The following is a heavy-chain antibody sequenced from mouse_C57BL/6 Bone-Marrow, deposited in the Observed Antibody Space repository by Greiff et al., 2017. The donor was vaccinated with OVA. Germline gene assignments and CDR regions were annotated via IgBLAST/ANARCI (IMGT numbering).Heavy chain of an antibody. Sequence: DVQLVESGGGLVKPGGSLKLSCAASGFTFSAYGMHWVRQAPEKGLEWVAYLSSGSSTIYYADTVKGRFTISRDNAKNTLFLQMTSLRSEDTAMYYCARRYYFDYWGQGTTLTVSS. CDR1: GFTFSAYG. CDR3: ARRYYFDY. CDR2: LSSGSSTI. J-gene: IGHJ2*01. V-gene: IGHV5-17*01.